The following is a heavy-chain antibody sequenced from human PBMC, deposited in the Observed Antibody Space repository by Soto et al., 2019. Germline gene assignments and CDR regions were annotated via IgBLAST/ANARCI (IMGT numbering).Heavy chain of an antibody. D-gene: IGHD6-19*01. J-gene: IGHJ4*02. Sequence: QLQLQESGPGLVKPSETLSLTCTVSGGSISSSSYYWGWIRQTPGKGLEWIGSIYYSGSTYYNPSLKSRVTISVDTSKNQFSLKLSSVTAADTAVYYCASGYSSGQSDYWGQGTLVTVSS. CDR1: GGSISSSSYY. CDR3: ASGYSSGQSDY. CDR2: IYYSGST. V-gene: IGHV4-39*01.